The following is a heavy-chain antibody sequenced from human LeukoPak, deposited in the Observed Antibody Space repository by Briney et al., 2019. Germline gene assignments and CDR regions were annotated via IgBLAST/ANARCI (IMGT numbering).Heavy chain of an antibody. CDR2: INSDGSST. CDR3: ARDFAYGYSYDENWFDP. CDR1: GFTFSSYW. J-gene: IGHJ5*02. V-gene: IGHV3-74*01. D-gene: IGHD5-18*01. Sequence: PGGSLRLSCAASGFTFSSYWMHWVRRAPGKGLVWVSRINSDGSSTSYADSVKGRFTISRDNAKNTLYLQMNSLRAEDTAVYYCARDFAYGYSYDENWFDPWGQGTLVTVSS.